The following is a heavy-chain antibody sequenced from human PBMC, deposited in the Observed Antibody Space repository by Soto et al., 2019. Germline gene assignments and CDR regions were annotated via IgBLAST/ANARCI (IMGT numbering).Heavy chain of an antibody. D-gene: IGHD5-12*01. V-gene: IGHV3-15*01. CDR3: TATSGYDFSILFDY. CDR1: GFTFSNAW. Sequence: GGSLRLSCAASGFTFSNAWMSWVRQAPGKGLEWVGRIKSKTDGGTTDYAAPVKGRFTISRDDSKNTLYLQMNSLKTEDTAVYYCTATSGYDFSILFDYWGQGTLVTVSS. CDR2: IKSKTDGGTT. J-gene: IGHJ4*02.